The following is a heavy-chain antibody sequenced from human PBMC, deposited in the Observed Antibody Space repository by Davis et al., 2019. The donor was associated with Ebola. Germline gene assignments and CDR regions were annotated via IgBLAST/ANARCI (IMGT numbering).Heavy chain of an antibody. CDR1: GGSISSRNW. CDR2: VHHSGST. D-gene: IGHD3-10*01. V-gene: IGHV4-4*02. Sequence: PSETLSLTCAVSGGSISSRNWWSWVRQSPGKGLEWIGEVHHSGSTNYNPSLKSRVTISVDKSKNQFSLKLSSVTAADTAVYYCARDLGLVRGLGFDYWGQGTLVTVSS. J-gene: IGHJ4*02. CDR3: ARDLGLVRGLGFDY.